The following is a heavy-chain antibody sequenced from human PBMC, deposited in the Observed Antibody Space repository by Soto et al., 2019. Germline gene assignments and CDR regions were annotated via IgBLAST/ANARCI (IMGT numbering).Heavy chain of an antibody. CDR2: IIPIFGTA. CDR3: ARYWVTTNYYYGMDV. Sequence: WASVKVSCKASGGTFSSYAISWVRQAPGQGLEWMGGIIPIFGTANYAQKFQGRVTITADESTSTAYMELSSLRSEDTAVYYCARYWVTTNYYYGMDVWGQGTTVTVSS. V-gene: IGHV1-69*13. J-gene: IGHJ6*02. CDR1: GGTFSSYA. D-gene: IGHD4-17*01.